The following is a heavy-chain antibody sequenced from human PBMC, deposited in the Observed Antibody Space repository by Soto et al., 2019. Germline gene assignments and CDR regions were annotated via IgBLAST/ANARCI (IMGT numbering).Heavy chain of an antibody. CDR3: ARSIRGPRRFNGMDV. J-gene: IGHJ6*02. Sequence: GSGPTLVNPTETLTLTCTFSGFSLTSPGMCVSWIRQSPGKALEWLALIERDDDDKYYSTSLKTRLTISKDTRKNQVVLTMANMEPADTATYYCARSIRGPRRFNGMDVWGQGTTVTVSS. CDR1: GFSLTSPGMC. V-gene: IGHV2-70*13. D-gene: IGHD1-20*01. CDR2: IERDDDDK.